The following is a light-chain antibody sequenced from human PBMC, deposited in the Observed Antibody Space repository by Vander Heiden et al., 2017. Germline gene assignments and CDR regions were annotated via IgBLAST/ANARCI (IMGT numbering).Light chain of an antibody. J-gene: IGLJ2*01. Sequence: QPALTLPRSVSGSTGQSVTISCTGTSSDVGGYNYVSWNQQHPGKAPKLMIYDVSKRPSGVPDRFSGSKSGNTASLTISGLQAEDEADYYCCSYAGSYTFVVFGGGTKLTVL. CDR1: SSDVGGYNY. V-gene: IGLV2-11*01. CDR3: CSYAGSYTFVV. CDR2: DVS.